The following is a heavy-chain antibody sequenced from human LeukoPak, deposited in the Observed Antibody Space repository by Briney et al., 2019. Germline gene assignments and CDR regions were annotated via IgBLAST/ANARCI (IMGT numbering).Heavy chain of an antibody. Sequence: GGSLGLSCAASGFTFSSYGMHWVRQAPGKGLEWVAVISYDGGNEYYADSVKGRFTISRDNSKNTLYLQMNSLRAEDTAMYYCAKERRFCSSTSCYYYYYYGMDVWGQGTTVTVSS. CDR2: ISYDGGNE. D-gene: IGHD2-2*01. CDR3: AKERRFCSSTSCYYYYYYGMDV. J-gene: IGHJ6*02. CDR1: GFTFSSYG. V-gene: IGHV3-30*18.